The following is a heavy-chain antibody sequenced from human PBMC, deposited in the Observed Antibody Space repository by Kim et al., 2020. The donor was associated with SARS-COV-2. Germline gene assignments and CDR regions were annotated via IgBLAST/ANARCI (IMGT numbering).Heavy chain of an antibody. Sequence: SVKVSCKASGGTFSNYAISWVRQAPGQGLEWMGGIIPIFGTANYAQKFQGRVTITADESTSTAYMELSSLRSEDTAVYYCARSGYGSGNYYRYNYYGMDVWGQGTTVTVSS. V-gene: IGHV1-69*13. CDR3: ARSGYGSGNYYRYNYYGMDV. D-gene: IGHD3-10*01. CDR2: IIPIFGTA. J-gene: IGHJ6*02. CDR1: GGTFSNYA.